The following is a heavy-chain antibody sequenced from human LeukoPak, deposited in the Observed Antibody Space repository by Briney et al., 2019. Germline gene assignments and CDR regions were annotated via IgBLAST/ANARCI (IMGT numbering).Heavy chain of an antibody. CDR3: TRALITMVRGSPFDI. CDR2: IRSKAYGGTT. Sequence: GGSLRLSCTASGFTFGDYAMSWVRQAPGKGLEWVGFIRSKAYGGTTEYAGSVKGRFTISTDDYKSIAYLQMNSLKTEDTAVYYCTRALITMVRGSPFDIWGQGTMVTVSS. D-gene: IGHD3-10*01. J-gene: IGHJ3*02. V-gene: IGHV3-49*04. CDR1: GFTFGDYA.